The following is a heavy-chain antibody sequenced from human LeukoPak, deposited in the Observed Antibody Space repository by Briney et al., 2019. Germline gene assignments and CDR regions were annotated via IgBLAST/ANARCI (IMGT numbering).Heavy chain of an antibody. Sequence: PGGPLRLSYAASGFTFSNAWMSWVRQAPGKGLEWVGRIRSKTDGGTADYAAPVKGRFTISRDDSKNTLYLQMNSLKNEDIAVYYCTPAVMHWGQGTVVTVSS. CDR3: TPAVMH. V-gene: IGHV3-15*05. D-gene: IGHD2-21*01. J-gene: IGHJ4*02. CDR1: GFTFSNAW. CDR2: IRSKTDGGTA.